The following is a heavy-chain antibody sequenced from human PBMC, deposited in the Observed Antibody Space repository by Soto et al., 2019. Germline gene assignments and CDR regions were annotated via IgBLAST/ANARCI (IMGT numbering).Heavy chain of an antibody. J-gene: IGHJ5*02. V-gene: IGHV1-18*01. CDR1: GYTFTSYG. CDR2: ISAYNGNT. D-gene: IGHD6-6*01. Sequence: QVQLVQSGAEVKKPGASVKVSCKASGYTFTSYGISWVRQAPGQGLEWMGWISAYNGNTNSAQKLRGRATMTTDTSTITAYMELRSLRSDDPAVYSCARSSGSAYWSDPWGQGTLVTVSS. CDR3: ARSSGSAYWSDP.